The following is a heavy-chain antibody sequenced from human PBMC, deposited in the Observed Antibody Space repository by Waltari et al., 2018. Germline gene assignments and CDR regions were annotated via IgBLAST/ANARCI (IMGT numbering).Heavy chain of an antibody. Sequence: QVQLVQSGAEVKKPGASVKVSCKASGYTFTSYAMHWVRQAPGQRLEWMGWINAGNGNTKYSQKFQGRVTITRDTSASTAYMELSSLRSEDTAVYYCARGGCPTYDYIWGSYRPCGWFDPWGQGTLVTVSS. V-gene: IGHV1-3*01. D-gene: IGHD3-16*02. CDR2: INAGNGNT. J-gene: IGHJ5*02. CDR1: GYTFTSYA. CDR3: ARGGCPTYDYIWGSYRPCGWFDP.